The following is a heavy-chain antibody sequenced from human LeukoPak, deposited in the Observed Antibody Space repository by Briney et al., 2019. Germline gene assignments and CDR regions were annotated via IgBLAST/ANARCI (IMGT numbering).Heavy chain of an antibody. CDR3: SSTFGSGSYLHS. V-gene: IGHV3-23*01. Sequence: GGSLRLSCAASGFTFSSYAMSWVRQAPGKGLEWVSAISGSGVTTYYADSVKGRFIISRDNARRSLYLQMNSLRPEDTAFYYCSSTFGSGSYLHSWGQGTLVTVSS. J-gene: IGHJ5*02. D-gene: IGHD3-10*01. CDR2: ISGSGVTT. CDR1: GFTFSSYA.